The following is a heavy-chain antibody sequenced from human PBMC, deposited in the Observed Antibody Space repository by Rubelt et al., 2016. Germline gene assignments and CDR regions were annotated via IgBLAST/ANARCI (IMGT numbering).Heavy chain of an antibody. Sequence: QVQLVESGGGVVQPGRSLRLSCAASGFTFSSYGMHWVRQAPGKGLEWVAVIWYDGSNKYYADSVKGRFTISRDNSKNTLYLQMNSLRAEDTAVYYCASGYDSSGYYYPDRKENWFDPWGQGTLVTVSS. D-gene: IGHD3-22*01. V-gene: IGHV3-33*01. CDR1: GFTFSSYG. CDR3: ASGYDSSGYYYPDRKENWFDP. J-gene: IGHJ5*02. CDR2: IWYDGSNK.